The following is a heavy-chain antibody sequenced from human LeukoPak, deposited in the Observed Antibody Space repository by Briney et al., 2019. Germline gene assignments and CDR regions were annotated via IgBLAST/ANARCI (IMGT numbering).Heavy chain of an antibody. Sequence: PSETLALTCTVSGGYISSCSYYWGWIRQSPGKGLEWIGSIYYRGSTYYNPSLKSRVTISVDTSKNQFSLKLNSVTAADTAVYYCARTTRGGSDSWDPYYFDYWGQGTLVTVSS. CDR2: IYYRGST. CDR1: GGYISSCSYY. J-gene: IGHJ4*02. CDR3: ARTTRGGSDSWDPYYFDY. V-gene: IGHV4-39*01. D-gene: IGHD6-13*01.